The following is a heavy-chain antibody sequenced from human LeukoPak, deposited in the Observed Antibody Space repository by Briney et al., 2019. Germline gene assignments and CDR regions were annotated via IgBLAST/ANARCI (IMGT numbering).Heavy chain of an antibody. CDR2: IRYDGSNK. V-gene: IGHV3-30*02. J-gene: IGHJ3*02. Sequence: GGSLRLSCAASGFTFSSYGMHWVRQAPGKGLEWVAFIRYDGSNKYYADSVKGRFTISRDNSKNTLYLQMNSLRAEDTAVYYCANVVKGPPGAFDIWGQGTMVTVSS. CDR1: GFTFSSYG. CDR3: ANVVKGPPGAFDI. D-gene: IGHD2-15*01.